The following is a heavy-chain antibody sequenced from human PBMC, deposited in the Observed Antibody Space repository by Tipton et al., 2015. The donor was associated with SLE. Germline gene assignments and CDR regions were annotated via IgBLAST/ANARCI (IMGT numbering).Heavy chain of an antibody. J-gene: IGHJ6*02. CDR1: GYTFTSYA. CDR2: INTNTGNP. Sequence: QLVQSGSELKKPGASVKVSCKASGYTFTSYAMNWVRQAPGQGLEWMGWINTNTGNPTYAQGFTERFVFSLDTSVGTAYLQISSLKAEDTAVYYCAKGNDYSSYYYYYGMDVWGQGTTVTVSS. V-gene: IGHV7-4-1*02. D-gene: IGHD4-11*01. CDR3: AKGNDYSSYYYYYGMDV.